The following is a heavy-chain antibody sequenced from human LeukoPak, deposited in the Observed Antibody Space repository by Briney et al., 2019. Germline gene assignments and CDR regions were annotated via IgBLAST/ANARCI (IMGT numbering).Heavy chain of an antibody. CDR2: MYVSGRT. V-gene: IGHV4-61*09. J-gene: IGHJ4*02. Sequence: SQTLSLTCTVSGGSINGGSNYWAWIRQPAGKELEWIGHMYVSGRTNYNPSLKSRVTISVDASKNQFSLKLSSVTAADTAVYYCARTRYYYNSRSYGAPYYFDYWGQGTLVTVSS. D-gene: IGHD3-10*01. CDR3: ARTRYYYNSRSYGAPYYFDY. CDR1: GGSINGGSNY.